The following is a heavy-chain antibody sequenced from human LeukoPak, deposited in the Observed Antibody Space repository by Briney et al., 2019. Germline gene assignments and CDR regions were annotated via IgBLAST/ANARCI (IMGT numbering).Heavy chain of an antibody. Sequence: ASVKVSCKASGYTFTGYYMHWVRQAPGQGLEWMGWINPNSGGTNYAQKIQGRVTMTRDTSISTAYMELSRLRSDDTAVYYCARVEDIVGATTTGFDPWGQGTLVTVSS. CDR1: GYTFTGYY. V-gene: IGHV1-2*02. CDR3: ARVEDIVGATTTGFDP. CDR2: INPNSGGT. J-gene: IGHJ5*02. D-gene: IGHD1-26*01.